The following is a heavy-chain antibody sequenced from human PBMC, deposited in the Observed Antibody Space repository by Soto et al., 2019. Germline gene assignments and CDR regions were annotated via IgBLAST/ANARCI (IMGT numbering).Heavy chain of an antibody. V-gene: IGHV3-23*01. CDR1: GFTFSSYA. CDR3: AKVSTAHIVATIPAFDY. D-gene: IGHD5-12*01. J-gene: IGHJ4*02. Sequence: PGGSLRLSCAASGFTFSSYAMNWVRQAPGKGLEWVSAISGSGGSTYYADSVKGRFTISRDNSKNTLYLQMNSLRAEDTAVYYCAKVSTAHIVATIPAFDYWGQGTLVTVSS. CDR2: ISGSGGST.